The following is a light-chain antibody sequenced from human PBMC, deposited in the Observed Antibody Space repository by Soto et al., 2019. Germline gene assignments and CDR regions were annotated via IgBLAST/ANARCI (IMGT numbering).Light chain of an antibody. J-gene: IGLJ1*01. V-gene: IGLV2-14*03. Sequence: QSALTQPASVSGSPGQSIAVSCSGTSSDIGAYIHVSWYQQHPGKAPKLMIYDVSNRPSGVSDRFSGSKSGNTASLTISGLQAEDEADYYCTSYTTSGTDVFGAGTKVTVL. CDR2: DVS. CDR3: TSYTTSGTDV. CDR1: SSDIGAYIH.